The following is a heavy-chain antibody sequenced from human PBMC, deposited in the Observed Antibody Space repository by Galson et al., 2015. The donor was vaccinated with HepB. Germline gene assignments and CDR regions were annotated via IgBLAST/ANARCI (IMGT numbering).Heavy chain of an antibody. CDR3: ARVEPVDIVATAYYYYYYGMDV. CDR1: GFTFSSCS. V-gene: IGHV3-21*01. D-gene: IGHD5-12*01. J-gene: IGHJ6*02. Sequence: SLRLSCAASGFTFSSCSMNWVRQAPGKGLEWVSPISSSSSYIYYADSVKGRFTISRDNAKNSLYLQMNSLRAEDTAVYYCARVEPVDIVATAYYYYYYGMDVWGQGTTVTVSS. CDR2: ISSSSSYI.